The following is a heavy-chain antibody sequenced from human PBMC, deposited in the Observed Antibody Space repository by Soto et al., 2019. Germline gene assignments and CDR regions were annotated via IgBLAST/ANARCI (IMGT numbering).Heavy chain of an antibody. CDR3: AREVKSQWIPYYFDD. CDR1: GFNFNTYA. CDR2: ISGGGGSI. Sequence: PGGSLRLSCAASGFNFNTYAISWVRQPPGKGLEWVSGISGGGGSIHYVDSVKGRFTISRDNAKTSLYLQMNSLRAEDTAVYYCAREVKSQWIPYYFDDWGQGTLVTVSS. V-gene: IGHV3-23*01. J-gene: IGHJ4*02. D-gene: IGHD5-12*01.